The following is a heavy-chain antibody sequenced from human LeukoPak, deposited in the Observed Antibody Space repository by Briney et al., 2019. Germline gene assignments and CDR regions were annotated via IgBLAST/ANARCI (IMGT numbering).Heavy chain of an antibody. J-gene: IGHJ4*02. CDR2: IKSKTDGGTT. D-gene: IGHD2-15*01. Sequence: GGSLRLSCAASGLTFSNAWMSWVRQAPGKGLEWVGRIKSKTDGGTTDYAAPVKGRFTISRDDSENTLYLQMNSLKTEDTAVYYCTTVRGFCSGRSCLGYWGQGTLVTVSS. V-gene: IGHV3-15*01. CDR1: GLTFSNAW. CDR3: TTVRGFCSGRSCLGY.